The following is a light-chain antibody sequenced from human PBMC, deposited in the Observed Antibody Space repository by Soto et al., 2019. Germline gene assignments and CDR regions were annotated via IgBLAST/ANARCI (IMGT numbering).Light chain of an antibody. CDR1: QSISSW. V-gene: IGKV1-5*01. CDR2: DAS. J-gene: IGKJ1*01. CDR3: QHYNSYLT. Sequence: DIQMTQSPSTLSASVGDRVTITCRASQSISSWLAWYQQKPGKAPKLLIYDASSLKSGVPSRFSGSGSGTEFTLTSSSLQPDDFATYYCQHYNSYLTFGQWTKVEIK.